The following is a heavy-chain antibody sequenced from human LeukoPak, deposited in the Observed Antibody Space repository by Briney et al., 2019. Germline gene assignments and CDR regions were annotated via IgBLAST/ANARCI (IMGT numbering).Heavy chain of an antibody. CDR3: ARKGGYSSSWYQVGYFDL. J-gene: IGHJ2*01. Sequence: SETLSLTCTVSGGSISSYYWSWIRQPPGKGLEWIGYIYYSGSTNYNPSLKSRVTISVDTSKNQFSLKLSSVTAADTAVYYCARKGGYSSSWYQVGYFDLWGRGTLVTVSS. CDR1: GGSISSYY. V-gene: IGHV4-59*08. D-gene: IGHD6-13*01. CDR2: IYYSGST.